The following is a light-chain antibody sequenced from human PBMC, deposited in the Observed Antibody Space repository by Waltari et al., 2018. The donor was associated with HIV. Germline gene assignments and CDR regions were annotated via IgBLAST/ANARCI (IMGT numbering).Light chain of an antibody. CDR1: SSNIGNNG. Sequence: QSVLTQPPSVSGAPRQRVTIPCSGGSSNIGNNGVTWYKQIPGRPPKLLIHYNDLLPFGVSGRFSGSKSGTSASPGISGLQSEDEATYFCAAWDDSLNGVVFGGGTRLTVL. CDR2: YND. CDR3: AAWDDSLNGVV. J-gene: IGLJ2*01. V-gene: IGLV1-36*01.